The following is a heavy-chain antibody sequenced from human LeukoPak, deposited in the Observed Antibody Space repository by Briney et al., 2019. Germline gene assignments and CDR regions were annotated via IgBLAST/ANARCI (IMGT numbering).Heavy chain of an antibody. CDR1: GLXFSSYS. CDR2: ITSSSSYI. Sequence: GGSLRLSCGASGLXFSSYSMNWVRQAPGKGLEWLSSITSSSSYIYYADSVKGRFTISRDNAKNSLYLQMNSLRAEDTAVYYCAKAADSDSSEDYWGQGTLVTVSS. D-gene: IGHD6-6*01. V-gene: IGHV3-21*01. CDR3: AKAADSDSSEDY. J-gene: IGHJ4*02.